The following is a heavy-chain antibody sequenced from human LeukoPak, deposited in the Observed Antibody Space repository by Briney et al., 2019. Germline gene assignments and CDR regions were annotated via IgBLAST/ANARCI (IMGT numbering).Heavy chain of an antibody. CDR3: TRYYRGETLAYCGGDCLNFDY. V-gene: IGHV3-23*01. J-gene: IGHJ4*02. CDR1: GLPFSSYP. D-gene: IGHD2-21*02. Sequence: PGGSLGLSWAALGLPFSSYPLRWVGQAPGKGLEWVPAISGSGGSTYYADSVKGRFTISRDNSKNTLYLQMNSLKTEDTAVYYCTRYYRGETLAYCGGDCLNFDYWGQGTLVTVSS. CDR2: ISGSGGST.